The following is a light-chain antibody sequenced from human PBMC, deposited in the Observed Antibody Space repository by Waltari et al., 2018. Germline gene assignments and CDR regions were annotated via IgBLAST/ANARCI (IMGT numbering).Light chain of an antibody. CDR2: KVS. J-gene: IGKJ4*01. Sequence: DVVMTQSPLSLPVTLGQPASISCKSSQSLVHSDENTYLAWFHQRPGQSPRRLIYKVSVRESGGPDRISASGSGTYGSLKISRVQAEDVGVDYCMQGTHWPLTFGGGTKVEIK. CDR1: QSLVHSDENTY. CDR3: MQGTHWPLT. V-gene: IGKV2-30*02.